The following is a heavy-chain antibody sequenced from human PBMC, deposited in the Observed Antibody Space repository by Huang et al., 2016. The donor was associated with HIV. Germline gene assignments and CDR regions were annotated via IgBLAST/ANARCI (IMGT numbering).Heavy chain of an antibody. V-gene: IGHV1-69*13. CDR2: LIAVFDSP. Sequence: QVQLLQSGAEVKKPGSSVKVSCKASGGPFRSYSIAWVRQAPGQGLEWMARLIAVFDSPNYAQKLQGRVRVTADESTSTVYMELRDLRPDDTAVYFCARGSLEYSVSSSLDYWGQGTHVTVSS. CDR1: GGPFRSYS. CDR3: ARGSLEYSVSSSLDY. J-gene: IGHJ4*02. D-gene: IGHD4-4*01.